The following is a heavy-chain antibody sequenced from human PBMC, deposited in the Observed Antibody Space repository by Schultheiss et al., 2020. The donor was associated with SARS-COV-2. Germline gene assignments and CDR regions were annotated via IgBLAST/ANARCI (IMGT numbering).Heavy chain of an antibody. CDR1: EFTFSDYA. Sequence: GGSLRLSCAASEFTFSDYAMNWVRQAPGKGLEWVSSIGSSGSSTYYADSVKGRFTISRDNYKNTLYLQMNSLRVEDTAVYYCAKGGFYYDSSGYDDWGQGTLVTVSS. CDR2: IGSSGSST. CDR3: AKGGFYYDSSGYDD. V-gene: IGHV3-23*05. D-gene: IGHD3-22*01. J-gene: IGHJ4*02.